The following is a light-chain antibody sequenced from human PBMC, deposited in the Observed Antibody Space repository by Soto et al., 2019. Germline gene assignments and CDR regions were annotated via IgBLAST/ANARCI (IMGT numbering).Light chain of an antibody. J-gene: IGKJ1*01. Sequence: EINMTQSPATLSVSLGDRVTLSCRASQSVTYNLAWYQQRPGQAPRLLIYGASTRATGIPPRFSGRGSGTEFTLTITSLQSEDFAVYYYQQYNDRLWTFGQGTKVEIK. CDR1: QSVTYN. CDR2: GAS. CDR3: QQYNDRLWT. V-gene: IGKV3-15*01.